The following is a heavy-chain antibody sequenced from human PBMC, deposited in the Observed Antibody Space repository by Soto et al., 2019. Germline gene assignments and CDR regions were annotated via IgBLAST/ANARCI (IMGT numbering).Heavy chain of an antibody. CDR3: ARVTPGNFNFDC. Sequence: SETLSLTCTVSGASVSSYFWSWIRQSPGKGLEWIGYIYNSGNTNYNPSLKGRVTISVDTSKNQFSLKLSSVTATDTAVYYCARVTPGNFNFDCWGQGTLVTVSS. V-gene: IGHV4-59*08. J-gene: IGHJ4*02. CDR1: GASVSSYF. CDR2: IYNSGNT. D-gene: IGHD2-2*01.